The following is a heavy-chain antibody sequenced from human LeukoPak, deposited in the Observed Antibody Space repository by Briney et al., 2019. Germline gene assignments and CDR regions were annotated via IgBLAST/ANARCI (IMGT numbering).Heavy chain of an antibody. V-gene: IGHV3-20*04. J-gene: IGHJ5*02. Sequence: GGSLRLSCAASGFKFDDYGMSWVRQAPGKGLEWVCDINWNGAWTGYADSVKGRFTISRDNAKNSFYLQMNSLRAEDTALYYCAGYYYDSSRGFDLWGQGTLVTVSA. D-gene: IGHD3-22*01. CDR1: GFKFDDYG. CDR3: AGYYYDSSRGFDL. CDR2: INWNGAWT.